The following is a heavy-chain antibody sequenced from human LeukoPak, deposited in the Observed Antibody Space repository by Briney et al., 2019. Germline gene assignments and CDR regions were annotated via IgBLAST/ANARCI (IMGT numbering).Heavy chain of an antibody. CDR1: GFTFSGYG. CDR3: ARDRSSITSYYYYGMDV. Sequence: GGSLRLSCAASGFTFSGYGMHWVRQAPGKGLEWVAVIWYDGSNKYYADSVKGRFTISRDNSKNTLYLQMNSLRAEDTAVYYCARDRSSITSYYYYGMDVWGQGTTVTVS. J-gene: IGHJ6*02. D-gene: IGHD1-20*01. CDR2: IWYDGSNK. V-gene: IGHV3-33*01.